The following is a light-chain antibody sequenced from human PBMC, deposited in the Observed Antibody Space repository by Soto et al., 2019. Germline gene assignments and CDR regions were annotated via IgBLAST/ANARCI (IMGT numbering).Light chain of an antibody. CDR2: GAS. J-gene: IGKJ2*01. V-gene: IGKV3-15*01. CDR1: QSVSSN. Sequence: EIVMTQSPATLSVSPGERATLSCRASQSVSSNLAWYQQKPGQAPRLLIYGASTRATGIPARFSGSGSGTEFTLTISSLQSEDFAVYYCQQYNNRTPYTFGQGTKLEIK. CDR3: QQYNNRTPYT.